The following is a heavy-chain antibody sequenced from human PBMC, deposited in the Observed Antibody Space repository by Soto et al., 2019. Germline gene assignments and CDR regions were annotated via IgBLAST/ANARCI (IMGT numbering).Heavy chain of an antibody. CDR1: GGSISSDY. CDR3: ARVGGYISAAGPFDY. J-gene: IGHJ4*02. D-gene: IGHD6-13*01. V-gene: IGHV4-59*01. Sequence: PSETLSPTCTVSGGSISSDYWSWIRQPPGKGLEWLGYVYNSGSTDYKPSLKSRITISVDTSENQFALELSSVTAADTAVYYCARVGGYISAAGPFDYWGQGTLVTVSS. CDR2: VYNSGST.